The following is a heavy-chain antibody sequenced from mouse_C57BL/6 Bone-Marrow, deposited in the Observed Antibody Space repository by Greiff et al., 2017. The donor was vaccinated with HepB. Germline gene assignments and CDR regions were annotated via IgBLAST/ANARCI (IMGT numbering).Heavy chain of an antibody. CDR2: ISNGGGST. CDR3: GHSAY. Sequence: EVKLMESGGGLVQPGGSLKLSCAASGFTFSDYYMYWVRQTPEKRLEWVAYISNGGGSTYYPDTVKGRFTISRDNAKNTLYLQMSRLKSEDTAMYYCGHSAYWGQWTLVTVSA. J-gene: IGHJ3*01. CDR1: GFTFSDYY. V-gene: IGHV5-12*01.